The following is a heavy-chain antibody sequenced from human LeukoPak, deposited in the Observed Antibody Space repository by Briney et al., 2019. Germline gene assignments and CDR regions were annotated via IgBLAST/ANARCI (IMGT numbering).Heavy chain of an antibody. CDR3: ARVAGPFDY. D-gene: IGHD6-19*01. Sequence: GGSLRLSCAASGFTFSSSGMNWVRQAPGKGLEWVSYISSVSNTIYSADSVKGRFIISRDNAKNSLYLQMNSLRAEDTAVYYCARVAGPFDYWGQGTLVTVSS. CDR2: ISSVSNTI. J-gene: IGHJ4*02. CDR1: GFTFSSSG. V-gene: IGHV3-48*01.